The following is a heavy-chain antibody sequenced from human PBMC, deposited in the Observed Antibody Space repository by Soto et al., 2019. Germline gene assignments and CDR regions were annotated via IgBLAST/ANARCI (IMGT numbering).Heavy chain of an antibody. V-gene: IGHV1-46*01. CDR1: GYLFTAYS. CDR2: VNPSGGST. CDR3: AREEISIGVTCSSESSHR. D-gene: IGHD2-15*01. Sequence: ASVKVSCKASGYLFTAYSMHWVRLAPGQGLEWMGVVNPSGGSTKYAQNFQGRVTMTRDTSTTTIYMELSSLRSDDTAIYYCAREEISIGVTCSSESSHRWGQAPLVTVSS. J-gene: IGHJ1*01.